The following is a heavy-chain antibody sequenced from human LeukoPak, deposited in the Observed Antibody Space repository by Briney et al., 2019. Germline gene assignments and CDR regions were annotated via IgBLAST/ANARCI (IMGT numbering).Heavy chain of an antibody. Sequence: GESLKISCKGSGYSFTSYWIAWVRQMPGKGLEWMGIIYPGDSDTRYSPFFQGQVTFSADKSINTAYLQWSSLKASDTAKYYCARIIGNYFDYWGQGTLVTVSS. J-gene: IGHJ4*02. V-gene: IGHV5-51*01. CDR1: GYSFTSYW. CDR3: ARIIGNYFDY. CDR2: IYPGDSDT.